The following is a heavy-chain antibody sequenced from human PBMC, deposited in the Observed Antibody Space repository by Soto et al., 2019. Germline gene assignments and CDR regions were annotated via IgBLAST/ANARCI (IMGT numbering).Heavy chain of an antibody. J-gene: IGHJ4*02. CDR1: GLTLSSFW. CDR2: IKRDGSEK. CDR3: ARDCSGGICYGYYFDY. D-gene: IGHD2-15*01. V-gene: IGHV3-7*01. Sequence: EVQLVESGGGLVQPGGSRRLSFATSGLTLSSFWLTWVRKLPGKGLEWVANIKRDGSEKYYVDSVQGRFTISRDNAKNSLYLQMNSLRAEDTALYYCARDCSGGICYGYYFDYWGQGTLVTVSS.